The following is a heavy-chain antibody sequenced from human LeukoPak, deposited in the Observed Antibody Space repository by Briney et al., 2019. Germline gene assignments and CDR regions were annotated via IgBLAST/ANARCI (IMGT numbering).Heavy chain of an antibody. Sequence: SETLSLTCTVSGGSISSYYWSWIRQPPGKGLEWIGYIYYSGSTNYNPPLKSRVTISVDTSKNQFSLKLSSVTAADTAVYYCARSYWSDAAALYYFDYWGQGTLVTVSS. V-gene: IGHV4-59*08. J-gene: IGHJ4*02. CDR2: IYYSGST. CDR1: GGSISSYY. CDR3: ARSYWSDAAALYYFDY. D-gene: IGHD6-13*01.